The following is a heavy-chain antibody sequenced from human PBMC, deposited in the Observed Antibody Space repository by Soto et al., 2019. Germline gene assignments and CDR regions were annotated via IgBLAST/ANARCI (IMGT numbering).Heavy chain of an antibody. V-gene: IGHV3-33*01. Sequence: PGGSLRLSCAASGFTFSSYGMHWVRQAQGKGLEWVAVIWYDGSNKYYADSVKGRFTISRDNSKKTLYLQMNSLRAEDTAVYYCASSAASDLDYWGQGTLVTVSS. CDR2: IWYDGSNK. J-gene: IGHJ4*02. D-gene: IGHD2-15*01. CDR1: GFTFSSYG. CDR3: ASSAASDLDY.